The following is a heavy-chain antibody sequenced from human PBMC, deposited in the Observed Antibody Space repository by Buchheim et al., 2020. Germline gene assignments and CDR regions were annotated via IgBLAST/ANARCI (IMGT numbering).Heavy chain of an antibody. D-gene: IGHD2-21*01. Sequence: QVQLVQSGAEVKKPGASVKFSCKASGYTFTGYYMHWVRQAPGQGLEWMGWINPNSGGTNYAQKFQGWVTMTRDTSITPAYMELSRLRSDDTAVYYCARDLGGAPNAPGVLFIGFDLWGRGTL. CDR2: INPNSGGT. V-gene: IGHV1-2*04. J-gene: IGHJ2*01. CDR1: GYTFTGYY. CDR3: ARDLGGAPNAPGVLFIGFDL.